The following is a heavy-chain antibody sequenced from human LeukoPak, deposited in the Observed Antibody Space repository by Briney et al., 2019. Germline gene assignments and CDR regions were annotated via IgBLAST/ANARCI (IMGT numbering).Heavy chain of an antibody. CDR2: VYISGST. CDR1: GGSISNYY. Sequence: SETLSLTCSVSGGSISNYYWSWIRQPPGKGLEWIGYVYISGSTNYNPSLRSRVTIALDTSKRQFSLKLSSVAAADTALYYCARIPLGYSGAYYFDSWGQGTLVTVSS. CDR3: ARIPLGYSGAYYFDS. D-gene: IGHD5-12*01. J-gene: IGHJ4*02. V-gene: IGHV4-4*09.